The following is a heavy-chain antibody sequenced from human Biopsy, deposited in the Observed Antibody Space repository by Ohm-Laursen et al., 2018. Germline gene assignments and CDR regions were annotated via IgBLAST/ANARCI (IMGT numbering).Heavy chain of an antibody. CDR1: GFTFNTYA. V-gene: IGHV3-23*01. Sequence: SLRLSCSASGFTFNTYAMTWVRQAPGKGLEWVSGISVSGSSTFQADSVKDRFTISRDNSKSTLYLQMNSLRADDTAVYYCARSLSGVYVYDAFDIWGQGTMVTVSS. J-gene: IGHJ3*02. D-gene: IGHD5-12*01. CDR2: ISVSGSST. CDR3: ARSLSGVYVYDAFDI.